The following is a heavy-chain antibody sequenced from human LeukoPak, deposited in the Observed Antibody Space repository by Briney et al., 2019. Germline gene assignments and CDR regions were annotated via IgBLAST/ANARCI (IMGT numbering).Heavy chain of an antibody. D-gene: IGHD3-22*01. CDR2: INHSGST. V-gene: IGHV4-34*01. CDR1: GGSFSGYY. Sequence: PSETLSLTCAVYGGSFSGYYWSWIRQPPGKGLEWIGEINHSGSTNYNPSLKSRVTISVDMSKNQFSLKLSSVTAADTAVYYCARGGMIVVVTFDYWGQGTLVTVSS. CDR3: ARGGMIVVVTFDY. J-gene: IGHJ4*02.